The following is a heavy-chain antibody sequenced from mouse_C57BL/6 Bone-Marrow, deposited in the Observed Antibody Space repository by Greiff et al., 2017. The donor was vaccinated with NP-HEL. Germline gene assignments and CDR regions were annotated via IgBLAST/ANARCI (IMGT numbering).Heavy chain of an antibody. CDR3: AKFYYGSSYRYFDV. V-gene: IGHV2-5*01. CDR1: GFSLTSYG. Sequence: VKLVESGPGLVQPSQSLSITCTVSGFSLTSYGVHWVRQSPGKGLEWLGVIWRGGSTDYNAAFMSRLSITKDNSKSQVFFKMNSLQADDTAIYYCAKFYYGSSYRYFDVWGTGTTVTVSS. J-gene: IGHJ1*03. CDR2: IWRGGST. D-gene: IGHD1-1*01.